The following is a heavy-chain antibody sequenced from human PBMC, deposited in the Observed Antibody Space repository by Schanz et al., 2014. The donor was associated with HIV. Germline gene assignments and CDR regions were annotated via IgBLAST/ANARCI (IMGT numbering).Heavy chain of an antibody. CDR3: AKDGGRRGGQRQLFAY. J-gene: IGHJ4*03. CDR2: INDSGRA. V-gene: IGHV4-31*03. Sequence: QVQLQESGPGLVKPSQTLSLTCTVSGGSISRGYYYWNWIRQHPGKGLEWIGEINDSGRASINPSRKSRATMSVDPSKTQFPLKLSSVTAADTAFYYCAKDGGRRGGQRQLFAYWGHGTLVTVSS. D-gene: IGHD1-1*01. CDR1: GGSISRGYYY.